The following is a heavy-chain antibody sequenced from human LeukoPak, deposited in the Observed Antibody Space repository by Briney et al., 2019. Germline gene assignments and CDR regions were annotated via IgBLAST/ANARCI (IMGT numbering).Heavy chain of an antibody. Sequence: GGSLRLSCAASGFIFSSYDMHGVRQATGKGLEWVSAIGTAGDTYYPGSVKGRFTFSRENAKNSLYLQMNSLRAGDTAVYYCARSPQYCYHGMCVWGPVTTVTVSS. V-gene: IGHV3-13*04. CDR1: GFIFSSYD. CDR3: ARSPQYCYHGMCV. J-gene: IGHJ6*01. CDR2: IGTAGDT.